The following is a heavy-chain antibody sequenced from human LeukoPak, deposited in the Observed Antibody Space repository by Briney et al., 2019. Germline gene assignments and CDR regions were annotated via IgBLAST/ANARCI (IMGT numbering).Heavy chain of an antibody. J-gene: IGHJ4*02. CDR1: GFSLSSYS. V-gene: IGHV3-21*06. Sequence: GGSLRLSCAASGFSLSSYSMNWIRQAPGKGLEWVSSISTDNSYRHYADSVKGRFTISRDNPENSLYLQMNTLRAEDTAVYYCARDVSLDFWGQGTLVTVSS. CDR3: ARDVSLDF. CDR2: ISTDNSYR.